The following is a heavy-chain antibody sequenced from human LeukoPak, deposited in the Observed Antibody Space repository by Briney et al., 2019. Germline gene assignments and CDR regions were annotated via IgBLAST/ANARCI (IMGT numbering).Heavy chain of an antibody. D-gene: IGHD3-3*01. Sequence: GGSLRLSCAASGFTFSDYNMRWIRQAPGKGLEWVSSISRSGSTKYYADSVKGRFTISRDNAKNSLFLQMNSLRAEDTAVYYCARDQYYDFWSGHRTFDYWGQGTLVTVSS. CDR3: ARDQYYDFWSGHRTFDY. V-gene: IGHV3-11*01. CDR1: GFTFSDYN. CDR2: ISRSGSTK. J-gene: IGHJ4*02.